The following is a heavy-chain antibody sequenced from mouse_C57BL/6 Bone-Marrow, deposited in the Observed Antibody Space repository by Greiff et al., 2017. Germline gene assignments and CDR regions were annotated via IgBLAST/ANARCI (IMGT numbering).Heavy chain of an antibody. CDR2: IDPSDSYT. J-gene: IGHJ2*01. CDR1: GYTFTSYW. CDR3: ASSVDGYFFDY. D-gene: IGHD2-3*01. V-gene: IGHV1-59*01. Sequence: QVQLQQPGAELVRPGTSVKLSCKASGYTFTSYWMHWVKQRPGQGLEWIGVIDPSDSYTNYNEKFKGKATFTADTSSNTAYMQLSSLTTEDSAIYYCASSVDGYFFDYWGQGTTLTVSS.